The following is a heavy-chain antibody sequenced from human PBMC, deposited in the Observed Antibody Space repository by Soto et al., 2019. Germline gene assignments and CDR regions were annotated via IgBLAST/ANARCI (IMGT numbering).Heavy chain of an antibody. V-gene: IGHV3-33*06. CDR1: GFTFSSYG. J-gene: IGHJ4*02. D-gene: IGHD2-2*01. Sequence: GGSLRLSCAASGFTFSSYGMHWVRQAPGKGLEWVAVIWYDGSNKYYADSVKGRFTISRDNSKNTLYLQMNSLRAEDTAIYYCAKARCSSTTCYVPDYWGQGTLVTVSS. CDR3: AKARCSSTTCYVPDY. CDR2: IWYDGSNK.